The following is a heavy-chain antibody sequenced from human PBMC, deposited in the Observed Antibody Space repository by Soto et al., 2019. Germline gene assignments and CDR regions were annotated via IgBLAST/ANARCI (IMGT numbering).Heavy chain of an antibody. CDR2: ISGSGGGT. V-gene: IGHV3-23*01. CDR1: GYTFSSFD. J-gene: IGHJ4*02. CDR3: ADRTGFEY. Sequence: EVQLWESGGGLVQPGGSLRLSCAVSGYTFSSFDMSWVRQAPGKGLEWVSTISGSGGGTNYADSVKGRFTISRDISTYTVYLHMNSLRAEDTAVSYCADRTGFEYWGQGALVTVSA.